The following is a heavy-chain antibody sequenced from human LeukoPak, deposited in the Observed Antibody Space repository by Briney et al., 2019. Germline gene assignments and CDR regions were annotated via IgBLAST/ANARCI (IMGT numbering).Heavy chain of an antibody. CDR3: ARERVGDNYYDTSRRYFGL. Sequence: KASETLSLTCTVSGGSLSGFYWSWIRQPPGKGLEWIGYIYCSGTINYNPSLKSRVTLSVDTSKNHFSLKLGSVTAADTGVYYCARERVGDNYYDTSRRYFGLWGRGTLVTVSS. CDR2: IYCSGTI. J-gene: IGHJ2*01. D-gene: IGHD3-22*01. V-gene: IGHV4-59*01. CDR1: GGSLSGFY.